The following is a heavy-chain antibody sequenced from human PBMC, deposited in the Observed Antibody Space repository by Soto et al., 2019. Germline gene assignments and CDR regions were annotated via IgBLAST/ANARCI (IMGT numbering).Heavy chain of an antibody. J-gene: IGHJ4*02. Sequence: EVQLVESGGGLVQPGGSLRLSCAASGFTFSNYWMSWVRQAPGKGLEWVANINQDGSEKYYVDSVNGRFTISRDNAKNSLFLQMHSLRAEDTAVYYCAREQRANGYFDYWGQGTQVPVSS. CDR1: GFTFSNYW. D-gene: IGHD6-25*01. CDR2: INQDGSEK. CDR3: AREQRANGYFDY. V-gene: IGHV3-7*01.